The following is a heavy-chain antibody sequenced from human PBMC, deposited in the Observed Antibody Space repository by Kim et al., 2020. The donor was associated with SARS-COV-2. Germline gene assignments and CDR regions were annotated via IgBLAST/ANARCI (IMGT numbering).Heavy chain of an antibody. Sequence: SETLSLTCAVYGGSFSGYYWSWIRQPPGKGLEWIGEINHSGSTNYNPSLKSRVTISVDTSKNQFSLKLSSVTAADTAVYYCARRRFMSWEKTSVYFDYWGQGTLVTVSS. V-gene: IGHV4-34*01. CDR2: INHSGST. CDR1: GGSFSGYY. J-gene: IGHJ4*02. D-gene: IGHD4-17*01. CDR3: ARRRFMSWEKTSVYFDY.